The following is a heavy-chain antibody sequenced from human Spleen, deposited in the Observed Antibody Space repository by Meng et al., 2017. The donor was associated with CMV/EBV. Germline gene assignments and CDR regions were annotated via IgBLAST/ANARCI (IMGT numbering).Heavy chain of an antibody. CDR2: IKQDGSEK. CDR1: GFTFSSYW. J-gene: IGHJ6*02. Sequence: GESLKISCAASGFTFSSYWMSWVRQAPGKGLEWAANIKQDGSEKYYVDSVKGRFTISRDNAKNSLYLQMNSLRAEDTAVYYCGRDMNVWGQGTTVTVSS. CDR3: GRDMNV. V-gene: IGHV3-7*01.